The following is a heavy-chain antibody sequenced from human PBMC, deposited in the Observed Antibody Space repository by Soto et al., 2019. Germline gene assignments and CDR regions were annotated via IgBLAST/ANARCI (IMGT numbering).Heavy chain of an antibody. D-gene: IGHD6-13*01. Sequence: ASVKVSCKASGYTFTSYAMHWVRQAPGQRLEWMGWINAGNGNTKYSQKFQGRVTITRDTSASTAYMELSSLRSEDTAVYYCARDRVVAAATRPVYYYYGMDVWGQGTTVTVSS. J-gene: IGHJ6*02. CDR3: ARDRVVAAATRPVYYYYGMDV. CDR1: GYTFTSYA. CDR2: INAGNGNT. V-gene: IGHV1-3*01.